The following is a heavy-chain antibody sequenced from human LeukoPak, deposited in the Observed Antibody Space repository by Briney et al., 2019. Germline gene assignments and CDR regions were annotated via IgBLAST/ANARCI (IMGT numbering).Heavy chain of an antibody. CDR1: GYRFTSYG. D-gene: IGHD5-18*01. J-gene: IGHJ6*03. Sequence: ASVKVSCKASGYRFTSYGITWGRQAPGQGLEWMRWIITYNGNTNYSQRFQDRGTMTADTSTTTASLELRSLRSDDTAVYYCAREWGGYTYGYDYYYYYMDVWGEGTTVTVSS. V-gene: IGHV1-18*01. CDR3: AREWGGYTYGYDYYYYYMDV. CDR2: IITYNGNT.